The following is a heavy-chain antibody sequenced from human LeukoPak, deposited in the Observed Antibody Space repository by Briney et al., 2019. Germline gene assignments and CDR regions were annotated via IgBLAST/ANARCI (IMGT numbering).Heavy chain of an antibody. Sequence: SESLCVTCTVPGGSISSGGYYWSWIRQHPGKGLEWIGYIYYSGSTYYNPSLKSRVTISVHTSKNQFSLKLSSVTAADTAVYYCASHQRGHFDYWGQGTLVTVSS. J-gene: IGHJ4*02. CDR2: IYYSGST. D-gene: IGHD3-10*01. CDR3: ASHQRGHFDY. V-gene: IGHV4-31*03. CDR1: GGSISSGGYY.